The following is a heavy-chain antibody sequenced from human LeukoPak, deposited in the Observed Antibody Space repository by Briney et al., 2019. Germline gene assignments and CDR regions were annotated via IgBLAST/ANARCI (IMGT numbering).Heavy chain of an antibody. CDR3: ARDGIGYCSGGSCYPSPFDY. CDR1: GFTFDDYA. CDR2: ISWNSGTI. V-gene: IGHV3-9*01. D-gene: IGHD2-15*01. J-gene: IGHJ4*02. Sequence: PGRSLRLSCAASGFTFDDYAMHWVRQAPGKGLEWVSGISWNSGTINYADSVKGRFTISRDNAKNSLYLQMNSLRAEDTAVYYCARDGIGYCSGGSCYPSPFDYWGQGTLVTVSS.